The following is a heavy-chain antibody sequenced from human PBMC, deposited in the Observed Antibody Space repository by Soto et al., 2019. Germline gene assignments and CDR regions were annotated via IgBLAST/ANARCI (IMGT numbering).Heavy chain of an antibody. CDR2: IYYSGST. CDR1: GGSISSGGYY. CDR3: ARDRRLEYSSYGMDV. J-gene: IGHJ6*02. D-gene: IGHD6-6*01. Sequence: SETLSLTCTVSGGSISSGGYYWSWIRQHPGKGLEWIGYIYYSGSTYYNPSLKSRVTISVDTSKNQFSLKLSSVTAADTAVYYCARDRRLEYSSYGMDVWGQGTTVTVSS. V-gene: IGHV4-31*03.